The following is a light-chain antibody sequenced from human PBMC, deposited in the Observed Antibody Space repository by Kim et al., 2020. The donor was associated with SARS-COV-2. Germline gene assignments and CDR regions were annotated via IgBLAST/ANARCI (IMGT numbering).Light chain of an antibody. J-gene: IGLJ3*02. CDR1: NLRYYY. CDR3: YTRVGAGSQLGV. V-gene: IGLV3-19*01. CDR2: GKN. Sequence: SSELTQDPVVSVALGQTVTITCPGDNLRYYYPSWYQQKPGQAPILVLYGKNNRPSGIPDRFSGSSSGNSGFLTIVGSQAEDEAEYFCYTRVGAGSQLGVF.